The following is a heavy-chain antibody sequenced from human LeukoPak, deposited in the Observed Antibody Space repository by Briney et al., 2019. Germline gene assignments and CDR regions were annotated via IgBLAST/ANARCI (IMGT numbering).Heavy chain of an antibody. Sequence: GGSLRLSCTASGFTFGDYAMSWFRQAPGKGREWVGFIRSKAYGGTTEYAASVKGRFTISRDDSKSIAYLQMNSLKTEDTAVYYCNGCSGGSCEHRGLGKDYWGQGTLVTVSS. CDR3: NGCSGGSCEHRGLGKDY. CDR1: GFTFGDYA. J-gene: IGHJ4*02. V-gene: IGHV3-49*03. CDR2: IRSKAYGGTT. D-gene: IGHD2-15*01.